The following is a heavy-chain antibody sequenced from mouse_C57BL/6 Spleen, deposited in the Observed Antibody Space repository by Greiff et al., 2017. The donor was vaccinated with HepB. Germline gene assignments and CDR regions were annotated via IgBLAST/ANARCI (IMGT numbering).Heavy chain of an antibody. CDR2: IHPNSGST. CDR3: ARRGYDYDAAMDY. CDR1: GYTFTSYW. D-gene: IGHD2-4*01. V-gene: IGHV1-64*01. Sequence: QVQLQQPGAELVKPGASVKLSCKASGYTFTSYWMHWVKQRPGQGLEWIGMIHPNSGSTNYNEKFKSKATLTEDKSSSTAYMQLSSLTSEDSAVYYCARRGYDYDAAMDYWGQGTSVTVSS. J-gene: IGHJ4*01.